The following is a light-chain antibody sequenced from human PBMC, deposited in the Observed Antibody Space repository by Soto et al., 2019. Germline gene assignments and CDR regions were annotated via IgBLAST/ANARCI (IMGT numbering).Light chain of an antibody. J-gene: IGKJ5*01. CDR1: QSVSRSY. V-gene: IGKV3-20*01. Sequence: EILLTQSPCTLPLSPGERATLSCRASQSVSRSYLAWYQQKPGQAPRPLIYGASSRATGIPERFSGSGSGTDFTLTISRLEPEDFELYYCQQFKNWPLTFGQGTRLEIK. CDR3: QQFKNWPLT. CDR2: GAS.